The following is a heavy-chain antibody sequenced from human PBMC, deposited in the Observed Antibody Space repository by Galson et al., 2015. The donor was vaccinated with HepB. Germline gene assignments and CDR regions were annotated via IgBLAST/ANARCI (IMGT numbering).Heavy chain of an antibody. J-gene: IGHJ3*02. CDR1: GGSITDYY. Sequence: LSLTCTVSGGSITDYYWSWVRQPPGKGLEWIGFIHSTGSTDYNPSLESRVTISVDTSNSHFSLKLTSATAADTAVYYSAREGKTLAAFDIWGQGTMVTVSS. CDR3: AREGKTLAAFDI. CDR2: IHSTGST. V-gene: IGHV4-59*01. D-gene: IGHD6-6*01.